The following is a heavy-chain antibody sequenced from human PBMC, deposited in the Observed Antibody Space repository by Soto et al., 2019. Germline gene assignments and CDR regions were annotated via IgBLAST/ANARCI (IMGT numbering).Heavy chain of an antibody. V-gene: IGHV1-18*01. Sequence: ASVKVSCKASGYTFTSYCISWVRQAPGQGLECMGWISAYNGNTNYAQKLQGRVTMTTDTSTSTAYMELRSLRSDDTAVYYCARGYYDFWSGYFPGYYYGMDVWGQGTTVTVSS. CDR1: GYTFTSYC. J-gene: IGHJ6*02. CDR3: ARGYYDFWSGYFPGYYYGMDV. D-gene: IGHD3-3*01. CDR2: ISAYNGNT.